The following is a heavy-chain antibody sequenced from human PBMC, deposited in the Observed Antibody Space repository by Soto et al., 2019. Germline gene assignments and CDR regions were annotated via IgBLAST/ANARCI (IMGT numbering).Heavy chain of an antibody. D-gene: IGHD5-18*01. Sequence: GGSLRLSCAASGSTFDDYTMHWVRQAPGKGLEWVSLISWDGGSTYYADSVKGRFTISRDNSKNSLYLQMNSLRTEDTALYYCAKDMSRVQLWTIDYWGQGTLVTVSS. CDR2: ISWDGGST. CDR3: AKDMSRVQLWTIDY. V-gene: IGHV3-43*01. CDR1: GSTFDDYT. J-gene: IGHJ4*02.